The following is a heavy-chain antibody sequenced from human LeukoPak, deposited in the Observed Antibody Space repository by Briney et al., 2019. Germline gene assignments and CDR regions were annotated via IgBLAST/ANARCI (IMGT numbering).Heavy chain of an antibody. CDR3: ARGLGYGDYASFFDY. CDR2: ISSSGSNI. Sequence: GGSLRLSCAASGFTFSDYNMSWIRQAPGKGLEWVSYISSSGSNIYYADSVKGRFTISRDNAKNSLYLQMNSLRAEDTAVYYCARGLGYGDYASFFDYWGQGTLVTVSS. V-gene: IGHV3-11*04. D-gene: IGHD4-17*01. J-gene: IGHJ4*02. CDR1: GFTFSDYN.